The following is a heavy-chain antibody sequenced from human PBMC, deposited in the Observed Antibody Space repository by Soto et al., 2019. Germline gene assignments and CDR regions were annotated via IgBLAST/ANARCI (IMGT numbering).Heavy chain of an antibody. Sequence: QVQLVQSGTEVKKPGASVNVSCKASGYTFTTHYMHWVRQAPGQGLEWMGIINPSGGRTTYALKFQGRVTMTSDTSTNTVYVELTSLRSEHTAIYFCARAGENYGSGTFSPPLRYYFNSWGQGTLVTVSS. D-gene: IGHD3-10*01. CDR1: GYTFTTHY. J-gene: IGHJ4*02. CDR2: INPSGGRT. V-gene: IGHV1-46*01. CDR3: ARAGENYGSGTFSPPLRYYFNS.